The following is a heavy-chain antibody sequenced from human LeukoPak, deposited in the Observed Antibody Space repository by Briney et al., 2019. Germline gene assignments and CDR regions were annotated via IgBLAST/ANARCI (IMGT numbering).Heavy chain of an antibody. Sequence: KTSGTLSLTCAVSGAFITNSHWGSEARQPPGKGLEWIGEIYHSGTTNYNPSLQSRVTMSVDTSKNQFSLKLSSVTAADTAVYYCATYFYAEYGSYYFDYRGQGTLVTVSS. V-gene: IGHV4-4*02. CDR1: GAFITNSHW. CDR2: IYHSGTT. J-gene: IGHJ4*02. D-gene: IGHD4-17*01. CDR3: ATYFYAEYGSYYFDY.